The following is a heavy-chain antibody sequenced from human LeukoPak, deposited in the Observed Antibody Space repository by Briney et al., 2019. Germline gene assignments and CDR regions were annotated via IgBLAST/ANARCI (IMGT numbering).Heavy chain of an antibody. CDR3: ARVSHQQHQNYYGSSGYFY. D-gene: IGHD3-22*01. CDR1: GYTFTSYG. V-gene: IGHV1-18*01. J-gene: IGHJ4*02. Sequence: ASVKVSCKASGYTFTSYGISWVRQAPGQGLEWMGWISAYNGNTNYAQKLQGRVTMTTDTSTSTAYMELRSLRSDDTAVYYCARVSHQQHQNYYGSSGYFYWGQGTLVTVSS. CDR2: ISAYNGNT.